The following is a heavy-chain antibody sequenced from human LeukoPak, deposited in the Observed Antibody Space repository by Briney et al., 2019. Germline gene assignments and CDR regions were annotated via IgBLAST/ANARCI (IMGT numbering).Heavy chain of an antibody. D-gene: IGHD4-17*01. Sequence: PSETLSLTCTVSGGSVSSGSYYWSWIRQPPGKGLECIGYIYYSGSTNYNPSLKSRVTISLDTSKSQFSLKLSSVTAADTAEYYCARGDYGDYSGTHYYMDVWGKGTTVTVSS. V-gene: IGHV4-61*01. J-gene: IGHJ6*03. CDR3: ARGDYGDYSGTHYYMDV. CDR2: IYYSGST. CDR1: GGSVSSGSYY.